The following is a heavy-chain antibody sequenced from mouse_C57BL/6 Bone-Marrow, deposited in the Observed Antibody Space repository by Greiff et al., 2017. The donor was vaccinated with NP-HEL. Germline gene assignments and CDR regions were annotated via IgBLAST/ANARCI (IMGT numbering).Heavy chain of an antibody. CDR1: GFTFSDYY. CDR3: ARHSIYYYAPFAY. V-gene: IGHV5-12*01. Sequence: EVKLVESGGGLVQPGGSLKLSCAASGFTFSDYYMYWVRQTPEKRLEWVAYISNGGGSTYYPDTVKGRFTISRDNAKNTLYLQMSRLKSEDTAMYYCARHSIYYYAPFAYWGQGTLVTVSA. D-gene: IGHD1-1*01. J-gene: IGHJ3*01. CDR2: ISNGGGST.